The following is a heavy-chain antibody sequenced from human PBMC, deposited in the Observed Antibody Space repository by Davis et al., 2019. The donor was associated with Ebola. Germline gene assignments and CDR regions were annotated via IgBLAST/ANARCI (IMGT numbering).Heavy chain of an antibody. D-gene: IGHD3-22*01. V-gene: IGHV3-11*06. CDR3: AKSTMIVGDWDFDY. Sequence: GESLKISCAASGFTFSDHYMSWIRQAPGKGLEWVSKISSKSTRTEYADSVRGRFTISRDNSKNLLLLEMSSLRAEDTAVYYCAKSTMIVGDWDFDYWGQGTLVTVSS. J-gene: IGHJ4*02. CDR1: GFTFSDHY. CDR2: ISSKSTRT.